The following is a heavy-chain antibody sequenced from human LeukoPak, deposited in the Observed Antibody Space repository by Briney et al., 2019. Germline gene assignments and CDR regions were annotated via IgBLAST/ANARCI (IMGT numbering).Heavy chain of an antibody. CDR1: GFTFSGSA. CDR2: ISHDGSNK. J-gene: IGHJ4*02. Sequence: PGGSLRLSCAASGFTFSGSAMHWVRQAPGKGLEWVAVISHDGSNKYYADSVKGRFTISRDNSKNTLYLQMNSLRTEDTAVYYCARFIAAPYYFDYWGRGTLVTVSS. V-gene: IGHV3-30*04. CDR3: ARFIAAPYYFDY. D-gene: IGHD6-13*01.